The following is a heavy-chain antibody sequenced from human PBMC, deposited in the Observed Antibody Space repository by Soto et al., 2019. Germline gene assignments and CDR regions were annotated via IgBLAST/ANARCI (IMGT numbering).Heavy chain of an antibody. D-gene: IGHD4-17*01. J-gene: IGHJ4*02. CDR3: AKDQYGDYADY. CDR2: ISGSGGST. Sequence: GGSLRLSCTASGFTFGDYAMSWVRQAPGKGLEWVSAISGSGGSTYYADSVKGRFTIARDNSKNTLYLQMNSLRAEDTAVYYCAKDQYGDYADYWGQGTLVTVSS. V-gene: IGHV3-23*01. CDR1: GFTFGDYA.